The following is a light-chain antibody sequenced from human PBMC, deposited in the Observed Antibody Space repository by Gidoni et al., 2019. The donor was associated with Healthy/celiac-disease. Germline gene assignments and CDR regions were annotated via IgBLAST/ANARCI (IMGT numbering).Light chain of an antibody. CDR1: QSVSSY. CDR3: QQRSNWPFALT. V-gene: IGKV3-11*01. J-gene: IGKJ4*01. Sequence: EIVLTQSPATLSLSPGERATLSCRASQSVSSYLAWYQQKPGQAPRLLIYDASNRATGIPARFSGSGSGTDFTLTISSLEPEDFAVYYCQQRSNWPFALTFXGXTKVEIK. CDR2: DAS.